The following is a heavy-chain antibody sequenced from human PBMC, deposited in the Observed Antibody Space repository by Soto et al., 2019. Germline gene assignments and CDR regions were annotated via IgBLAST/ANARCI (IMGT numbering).Heavy chain of an antibody. CDR3: TRGYGDYVRDY. CDR2: IRSKANNYAT. J-gene: IGHJ4*02. Sequence: EVQLVESGGGLVQPGESLKLSCEVSGFTFSGSARHWVRQASGKGLEWVGRIRSKANNYATAYAASVKGRFTISRDDSKNTAYLQMNSLKSEDTAVYYCTRGYGDYVRDYWGQGTLVTVSS. V-gene: IGHV3-73*01. D-gene: IGHD4-17*01. CDR1: GFTFSGSA.